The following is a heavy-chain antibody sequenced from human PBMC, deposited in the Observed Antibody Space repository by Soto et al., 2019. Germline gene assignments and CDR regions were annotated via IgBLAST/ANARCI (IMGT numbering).Heavy chain of an antibody. CDR2: ISGSGGST. D-gene: IGHD6-13*01. CDR1: GFTFSSYA. CDR3: AKDPTNSSSRLGWSHFDY. Sequence: PGGSLRLSCAASGFTFSSYAMSWVRQAPGKGLEWVSAISGSGGSTYYADSVKGRFTISRDNSKNTLYLQMNSLRAEDTAVYYCAKDPTNSSSRLGWSHFDYWGQGTLVTVSS. V-gene: IGHV3-23*01. J-gene: IGHJ4*02.